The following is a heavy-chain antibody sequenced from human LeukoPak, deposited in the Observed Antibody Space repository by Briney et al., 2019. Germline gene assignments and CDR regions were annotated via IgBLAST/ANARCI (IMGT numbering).Heavy chain of an antibody. CDR2: IYPGDPDT. CDR3: ARVLAVGRLRQYYFDY. Sequence: GESLKISCKGSGYSFTSYWIGWVRQMPGKGLEWMGIIYPGDPDTRNSPSFQGQVTISADKSISTAYLQWSSLKASDTAMYYCARVLAVGRLRQYYFDYWGQGTLVTVSS. CDR1: GYSFTSYW. J-gene: IGHJ4*02. D-gene: IGHD2-15*01. V-gene: IGHV5-51*01.